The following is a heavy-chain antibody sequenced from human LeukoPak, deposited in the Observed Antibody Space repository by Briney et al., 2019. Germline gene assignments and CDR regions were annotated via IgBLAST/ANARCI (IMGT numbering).Heavy chain of an antibody. V-gene: IGHV3-48*03. CDR1: GFTFSSYE. CDR3: AELGITMIGGV. J-gene: IGHJ6*04. CDR2: ISSSGSTI. Sequence: GGSLRLSCAASGFTFSSYEMNWVRQAPGKGLDRVSYISSSGSTIYYADPVKGRFTTSRDNAKNSLYLQMNSLRAEDTAVYYCAELGITMIGGVWGKGTTVTISS. D-gene: IGHD3-10*02.